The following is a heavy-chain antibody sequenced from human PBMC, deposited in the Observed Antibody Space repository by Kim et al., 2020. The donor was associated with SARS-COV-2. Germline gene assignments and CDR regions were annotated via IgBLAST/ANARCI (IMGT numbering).Heavy chain of an antibody. D-gene: IGHD3-16*01. CDR3: AKTRLGESIVLDY. V-gene: IGHV3-30*18. Sequence: GGYLRLSCAASGFTFSSYGMHWVRQAPGKGLEWVAVISYDGSNKYYADSVKGRFTISRDNSKNTLYLQMNSLRAEDTAVYYCAKTRLGESIVLDYWGQGTLVTVSS. CDR2: ISYDGSNK. CDR1: GFTFSSYG. J-gene: IGHJ4*02.